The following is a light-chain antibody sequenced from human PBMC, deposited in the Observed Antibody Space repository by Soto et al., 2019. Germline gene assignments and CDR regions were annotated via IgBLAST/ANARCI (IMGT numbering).Light chain of an antibody. V-gene: IGKV4-1*01. J-gene: IGKJ2*01. CDR2: WAS. CDR1: QNVLYSSNNKNY. CDR3: QQYYSTPYT. Sequence: DIVMTQSPDSLAVSLGERATFNCKSSQNVLYSSNNKNYLAWYQQKPGQPPKLLIYWASTRESGVPDRFSGSGSGTDFTFTISSLQAEDVAVYFCQQYYSTPYTFGQGTKV.